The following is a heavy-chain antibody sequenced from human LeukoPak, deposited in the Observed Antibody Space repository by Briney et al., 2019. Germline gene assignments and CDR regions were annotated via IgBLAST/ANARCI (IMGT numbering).Heavy chain of an antibody. J-gene: IGHJ4*02. Sequence: GGSLRLSCAASGFTFSSYEMNWVRQAPGKGLEWVSYISSSADTIYYADSVKGRFTISRDNAKNSLYLQMNSLRAEDAAVYYCARKRIRGLDYWGQGTLVTVPS. D-gene: IGHD3-10*01. V-gene: IGHV3-48*03. CDR1: GFTFSSYE. CDR3: ARKRIRGLDY. CDR2: ISSSADTI.